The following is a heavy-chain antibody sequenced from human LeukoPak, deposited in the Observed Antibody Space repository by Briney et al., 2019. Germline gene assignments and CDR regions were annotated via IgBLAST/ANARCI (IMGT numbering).Heavy chain of an antibody. V-gene: IGHV3-21*03. CDR2: ITSSSNYI. CDR1: GFTFSSYN. D-gene: IGHD3-10*01. CDR3: ARDCWDYGSGSYCGIDY. J-gene: IGHJ4*02. Sequence: GGSLRLSCAASGFTFSSYNMNWVRQTPGKGLEWVSSITSSSNYIYYADSVKGRFTISRDNAKNSLYLQMNSLRAEDTTVYYCARDCWDYGSGSYCGIDYWGQGTLVTVSS.